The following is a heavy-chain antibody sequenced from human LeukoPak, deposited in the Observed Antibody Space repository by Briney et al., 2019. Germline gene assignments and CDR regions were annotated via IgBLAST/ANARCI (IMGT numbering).Heavy chain of an antibody. CDR3: AGEYTYYGMDV. J-gene: IGHJ6*02. D-gene: IGHD1-14*01. CDR1: GFTVSSSY. Sequence: GGSLRLSCSASGFTVSSSYLSWVRQAPGKGLEWVSVIYGGGGTYYADSVKGRFTISRDNSKNTLYLQMNSLRAADTALYYCAGEYTYYGMDVWGQGTTVTVSS. V-gene: IGHV3-53*01. CDR2: IYGGGGT.